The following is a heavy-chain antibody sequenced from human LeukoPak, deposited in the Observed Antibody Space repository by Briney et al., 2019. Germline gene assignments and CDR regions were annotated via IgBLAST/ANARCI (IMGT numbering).Heavy chain of an antibody. V-gene: IGHV3-21*01. CDR3: ARDWYYGSGSYHFDY. CDR1: GFTFRSYS. D-gene: IGHD3-10*01. Sequence: GGSLRLSCAASGFTFRSYSMNWVRQAPGKGLEWVSSISSSSSYIYYADSVKGRFTISRDNAKNSLYLQMNSLRAEDTAVYYCARDWYYGSGSYHFDYWGQGTLVTVSS. J-gene: IGHJ4*02. CDR2: ISSSSSYI.